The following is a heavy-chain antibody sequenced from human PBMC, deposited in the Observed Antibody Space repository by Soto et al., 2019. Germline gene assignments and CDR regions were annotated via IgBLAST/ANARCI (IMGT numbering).Heavy chain of an antibody. Sequence: GGSLRLSCAGSGFIFSGSTIHWVRQASGKGLEWVGRIRTKTNNYATTYSASVRGRFTISRDDSKNMAYLQMNSLITDDTAVYYCTRTAAQGMDVTAQSPDYWGHGTPVTISS. CDR2: IRTKTNNYAT. CDR1: GFIFSGST. D-gene: IGHD2-2*03. CDR3: TRTAAQGMDVTAQSPDY. J-gene: IGHJ4*01. V-gene: IGHV3-73*01.